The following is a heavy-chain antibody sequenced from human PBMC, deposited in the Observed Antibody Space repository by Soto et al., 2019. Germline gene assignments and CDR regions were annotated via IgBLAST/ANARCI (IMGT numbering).Heavy chain of an antibody. D-gene: IGHD3-22*01. CDR1: GFTFSSYS. Sequence: EVQLVESGGGLVKPGGSLRLSCAASGFTFSSYSMNWVRQAPGKGLEWVSSISSSSSYIYYADSVKGRFTISRDNAKNSLYLQMNSLRAEDTAVYYCARERVHDSSGYYPLDYWGQGTLVTVSS. CDR2: ISSSSSYI. CDR3: ARERVHDSSGYYPLDY. J-gene: IGHJ4*02. V-gene: IGHV3-21*01.